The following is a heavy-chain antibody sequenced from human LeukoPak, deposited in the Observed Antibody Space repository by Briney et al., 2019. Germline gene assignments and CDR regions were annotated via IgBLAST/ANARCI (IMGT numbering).Heavy chain of an antibody. Sequence: PSETLSLTCAVSGGSISSGGYYWTWIRQPPLKGLEWIGAIYQSGYTYYNPSLKSRVTISVDRSKNQFSLKVRSVTAADTAVYYCARSPPLGVDYWGQGTRVTVSS. CDR2: IYQSGYT. V-gene: IGHV4-30-2*01. CDR3: ARSPPLGVDY. D-gene: IGHD3-16*01. J-gene: IGHJ4*02. CDR1: GGSISSGGYY.